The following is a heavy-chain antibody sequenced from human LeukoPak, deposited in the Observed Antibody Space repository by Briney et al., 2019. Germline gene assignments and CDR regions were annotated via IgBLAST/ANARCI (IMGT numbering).Heavy chain of an antibody. CDR3: ARETYYYDSSGPWRAFDI. V-gene: IGHV3-13*01. CDR1: GFTFSSYD. J-gene: IGHJ3*02. Sequence: PGGSLRLSCAASGFTFSSYDMHWVRQATGKGLEWVSAIGTAGDTYYPGSVKGRFTISRENAKNSLYLQMNSLRAGDTAVYYCARETYYYDSSGPWRAFDIWGQGTMVTVSS. D-gene: IGHD3-22*01. CDR2: IGTAGDT.